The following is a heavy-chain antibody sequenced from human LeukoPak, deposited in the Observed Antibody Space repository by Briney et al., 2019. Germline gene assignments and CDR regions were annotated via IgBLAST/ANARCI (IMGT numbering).Heavy chain of an antibody. D-gene: IGHD3-16*01. V-gene: IGHV3-23*01. J-gene: IGHJ4*02. CDR1: GFTFSSYA. Sequence: GGSLRLSCAASGFTFSSYAMSWVRQAPGKGLEWVSAISGSGGSTYYADSVKGRFTISRDNSKNTLYLQMNSLRAEDTAVYYCARVSYYDYVWGSSGYFDYWGQGTLVTVSS. CDR3: ARVSYYDYVWGSSGYFDY. CDR2: ISGSGGST.